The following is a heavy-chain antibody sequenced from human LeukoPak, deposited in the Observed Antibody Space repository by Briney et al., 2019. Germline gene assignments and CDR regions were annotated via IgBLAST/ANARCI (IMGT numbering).Heavy chain of an antibody. D-gene: IGHD6-19*01. CDR2: IRSKANSYAT. Sequence: GGALRLSCAASGFTVPDNYMNWVRQASGKGLEWVGRIRSKANSYATAYAASVKGRFTISRDDSKNTAYLQMNSLKTEDTAVYYCTSARRQQWLVEEDFDYWGQGTLVTVSS. CDR3: TSARRQQWLVEEDFDY. J-gene: IGHJ4*02. V-gene: IGHV3-73*01. CDR1: GFTVPDNY.